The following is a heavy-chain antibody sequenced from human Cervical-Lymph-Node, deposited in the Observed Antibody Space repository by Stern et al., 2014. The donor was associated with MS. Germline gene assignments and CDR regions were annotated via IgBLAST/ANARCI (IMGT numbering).Heavy chain of an antibody. J-gene: IGHJ4*02. CDR3: LTDVKGRVF. CDR1: GYTFTGYF. D-gene: IGHD3-10*01. Sequence: QLVQSGAEVKNPGASVKVSCRTSGYTFTGYFMHWVRQAPGQGLEWMGRNNPDTGGTDFAQKFQGRVSMTRDTFITTAYMELSSLTSDDTAVYYCLTDVKGRVFWGQGALVTVSS. CDR2: NNPDTGGT. V-gene: IGHV1-2*06.